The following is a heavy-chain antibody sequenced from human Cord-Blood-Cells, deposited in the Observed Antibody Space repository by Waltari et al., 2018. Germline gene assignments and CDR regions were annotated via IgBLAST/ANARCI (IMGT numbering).Heavy chain of an antibody. CDR3: ARGGTVDYGDYYWYFDL. J-gene: IGHJ2*01. CDR1: GCSIHSSS. CDR2: VSTSGST. V-gene: IGHV4-4*07. D-gene: IGHD4-17*01. Sequence: QVQLQESGPGLAKPSETLSLTCSVSGCSIHSSSWRWHRQPAGKGLEWIGRVSTSGSTNYNPSLKSRVTMSVDTSKNQFSLKLSSVTAADTAVYYCARGGTVDYGDYYWYFDLWGRGTLVTVSS.